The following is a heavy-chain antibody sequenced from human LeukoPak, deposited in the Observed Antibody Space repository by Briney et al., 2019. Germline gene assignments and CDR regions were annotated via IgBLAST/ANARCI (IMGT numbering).Heavy chain of an antibody. D-gene: IGHD3-3*01. V-gene: IGHV1-8*03. J-gene: IGHJ6*04. Sequence: ASVKVSCKTSGYTFTSYDINWVRQATGQGLEWMGWMNPNSGNTGYAQKFQGRVTITMNTSISTAYMELSSLKSEDTAVYYCAKEGLWSGYSQMDVWGKGTTVTVSS. CDR3: AKEGLWSGYSQMDV. CDR1: GYTFTSYD. CDR2: MNPNSGNT.